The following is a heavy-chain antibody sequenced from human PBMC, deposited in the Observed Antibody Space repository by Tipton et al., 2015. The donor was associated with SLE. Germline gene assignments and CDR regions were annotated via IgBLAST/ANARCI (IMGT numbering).Heavy chain of an antibody. CDR2: LSYVGSNK. CDR3: ARQMSDYFYDMDV. CDR1: GFNFNNYA. V-gene: IGHV3-30*04. D-gene: IGHD5-24*01. J-gene: IGHJ6*02. Sequence: SLRLSCAPSGFNFNNYAMHWVRQAPGKGLEWVAFLSYVGSNKYYADSVKGRFIISRDNSKSTLYLQMSSLRSEDTAVYYCARQMSDYFYDMDVWGQGTTVIVSS.